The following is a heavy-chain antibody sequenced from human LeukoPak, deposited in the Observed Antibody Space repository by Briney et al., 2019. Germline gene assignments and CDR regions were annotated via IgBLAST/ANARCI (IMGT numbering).Heavy chain of an antibody. Sequence: GASVKVSCKASGYTFTGYYMHWVRQAPGQGLEWMGWINPNSGGTNYAQKFQGRVTMTRDTSISTAYMELSRLRSDDTAVYYRARDYYDSSGYYYYFDYWGQGTLVTVSS. J-gene: IGHJ4*02. CDR2: INPNSGGT. CDR3: ARDYYDSSGYYYYFDY. V-gene: IGHV1-2*02. D-gene: IGHD3-22*01. CDR1: GYTFTGYY.